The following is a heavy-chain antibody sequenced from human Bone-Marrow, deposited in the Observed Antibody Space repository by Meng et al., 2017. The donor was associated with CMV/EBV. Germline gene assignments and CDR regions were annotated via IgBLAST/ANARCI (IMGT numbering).Heavy chain of an antibody. Sequence: GESLKISCAASGFTFSNAWMSWVRQAPGKGLEWVANIKQDGSEKYYVDSVKGRFTISRDNAKNSLYLQMNSLRAEDTAVYYCARDAAPYYDFWSESSGGSIDYWGQGTLVTVSS. CDR2: IKQDGSEK. V-gene: IGHV3-7*01. D-gene: IGHD3-3*01. CDR3: ARDAAPYYDFWSESSGGSIDY. CDR1: GFTFSNAW. J-gene: IGHJ4*02.